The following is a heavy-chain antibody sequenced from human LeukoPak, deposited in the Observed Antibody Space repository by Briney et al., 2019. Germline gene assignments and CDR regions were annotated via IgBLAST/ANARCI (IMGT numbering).Heavy chain of an antibody. CDR3: ARIAVGATYYFDY. Sequence: ASVKVSCKASGYTFIGYYIHWVRQAPGQGLEWMGWISAYNGNTNYAQKLQGRVTMTTDTSTSTAYMELRSLRSDDTAVYYCARIAVGATYYFDYWGQGTLVTVSS. CDR1: GYTFIGYY. J-gene: IGHJ4*02. D-gene: IGHD1-26*01. V-gene: IGHV1-18*04. CDR2: ISAYNGNT.